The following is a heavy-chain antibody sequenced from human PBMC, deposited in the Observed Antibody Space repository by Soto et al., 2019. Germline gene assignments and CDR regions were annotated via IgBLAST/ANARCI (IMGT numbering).Heavy chain of an antibody. J-gene: IGHJ6*02. CDR3: ARDRFEGYDMDV. CDR1: GGSISSGDYY. Sequence: SETLSLTCTVSGGSISSGDYYWSWIRQPPGKGLEWIGYIYYSGSTYYNPSLKSRVTISVDTSKNQFSLKLSSVTAADTAVYYCARDRFEGYDMDVWGQGTTVTVSS. D-gene: IGHD3-9*01. V-gene: IGHV4-30-4*01. CDR2: IYYSGST.